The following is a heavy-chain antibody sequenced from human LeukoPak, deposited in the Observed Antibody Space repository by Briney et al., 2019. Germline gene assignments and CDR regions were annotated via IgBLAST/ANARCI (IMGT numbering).Heavy chain of an antibody. Sequence: GGSLRLSCAASGFTFSSYSMNWVRQAPGKGLEWVSYISSSSSTIYYADSVKGRFTISRDNAKNSLYLQVNSLSAKDTAVYYCARDGAVGEAPSYYYDSSGYPNDYWGQGTLVTVSS. CDR3: ARDGAVGEAPSYYYDSSGYPNDY. J-gene: IGHJ4*02. CDR2: ISSSSSTI. CDR1: GFTFSSYS. D-gene: IGHD3-22*01. V-gene: IGHV3-48*01.